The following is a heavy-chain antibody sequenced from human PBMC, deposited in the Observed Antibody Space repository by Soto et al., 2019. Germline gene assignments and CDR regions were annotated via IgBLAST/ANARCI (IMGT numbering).Heavy chain of an antibody. CDR2: INHRGRT. Sequence: QVQLQQWGAGLLKPSETLSLTCAVYGGSFSGYYWSWIRQPPGKGLAWIGEINHRGRTNYNPSLKSRVTISVDTSTNQFSLKLSSVTAADTAVYDCARGDIVTCYNTWGQGTLVTVSS. V-gene: IGHV4-34*01. CDR3: ARGDIVTCYNT. J-gene: IGHJ5*02. CDR1: GGSFSGYY. D-gene: IGHD3-9*01.